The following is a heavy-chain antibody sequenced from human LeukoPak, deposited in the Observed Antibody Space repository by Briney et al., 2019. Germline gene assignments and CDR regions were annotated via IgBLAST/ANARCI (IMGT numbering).Heavy chain of an antibody. Sequence: SETLSLTCTVSGGSISSNGYYWAWFRQPPGKGLEWIGSIYYSGSTYYNPSLKSRVTISVDTSKNQFSLKLSSVTAADTAVYYCASSPIAVAGSRKYYFDYWGQGTLVTVSS. CDR2: IYYSGST. D-gene: IGHD6-19*01. J-gene: IGHJ4*02. V-gene: IGHV4-39*01. CDR1: GGSISSNGYY. CDR3: ASSPIAVAGSRKYYFDY.